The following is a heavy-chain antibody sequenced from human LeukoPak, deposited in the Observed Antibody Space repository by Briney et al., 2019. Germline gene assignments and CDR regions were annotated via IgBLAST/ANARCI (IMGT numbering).Heavy chain of an antibody. Sequence: SETLSLTCTVSGYSISSGYYWGWIRQPPEKGLEWIGSIYHSGSTYYNPSLKSRVTISVDTSKNQFSLKLSSVTAADTAVYYCARGGGPVLRYFDWLLSPPEGDAFDIWGQGTMVTVSS. CDR1: GYSISSGYY. CDR2: IYHSGST. D-gene: IGHD3-9*01. V-gene: IGHV4-38-2*02. CDR3: ARGGGPVLRYFDWLLSPPEGDAFDI. J-gene: IGHJ3*02.